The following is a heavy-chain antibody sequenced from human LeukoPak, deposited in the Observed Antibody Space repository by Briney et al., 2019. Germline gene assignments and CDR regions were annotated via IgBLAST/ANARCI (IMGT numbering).Heavy chain of an antibody. CDR1: GFTFSNAW. Sequence: GGSLRLSCAASGFTFSNAWMSWVRQAPGKGLEWVGRIKSKTDGGTTDYAAPVKGRFTISRNDSKNTLYLQMNSLKTEDTAVYYWTTYTPDHYYYYMDVWGKGTTVTVSS. CDR2: IKSKTDGGTT. D-gene: IGHD1-14*01. V-gene: IGHV3-15*01. CDR3: TTYTPDHYYYYMDV. J-gene: IGHJ6*03.